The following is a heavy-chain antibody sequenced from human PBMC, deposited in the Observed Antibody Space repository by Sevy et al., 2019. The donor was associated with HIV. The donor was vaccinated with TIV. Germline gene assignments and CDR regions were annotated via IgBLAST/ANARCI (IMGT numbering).Heavy chain of an antibody. CDR2: ISGSGDNT. D-gene: IGHD2-2*01. J-gene: IGHJ1*01. CDR3: AKERSTGGH. V-gene: IGHV3-23*01. Sequence: WGSLRLSCVASGFTFGSYIMSWVRQAPGKGLEYVAGISGSGDNTYYADSVKGRLTISRDNSKNTLFLQMNSLRAEDTGIYYCAKERSTGGHWGQGTLVTVSS. CDR1: GFTFGSYI.